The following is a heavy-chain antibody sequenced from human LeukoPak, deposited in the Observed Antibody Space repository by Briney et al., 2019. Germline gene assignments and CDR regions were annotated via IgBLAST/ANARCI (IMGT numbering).Heavy chain of an antibody. D-gene: IGHD5/OR15-5a*01. CDR3: ARESTTNDGSGLDY. V-gene: IGHV4-34*01. CDR1: GGSSSGYY. J-gene: IGHJ4*02. CDR2: INHSGST. Sequence: SETLSLTCAVYGGSSSGYYWSWIRQPPGKGLEWIGEINHSGSTNYNPSLKSRVTISVDTSKNQFSLKLSSVTAADTAVYYCARESTTNDGSGLDYWGQGTLVTVSS.